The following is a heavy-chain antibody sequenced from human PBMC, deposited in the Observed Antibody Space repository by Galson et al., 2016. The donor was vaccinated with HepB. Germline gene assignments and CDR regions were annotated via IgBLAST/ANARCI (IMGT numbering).Heavy chain of an antibody. CDR3: VRAVYDMLTGYSLDY. D-gene: IGHD3-9*01. CDR1: GFIFSVCE. Sequence: SLRLSCAASGFIFSVCEMNWVRQAPGKGLEWVSYISSSGSPIYYADSVKGRFIVSRDNAKNSLYLQMSSLRAEDTAIYYCVRAVYDMLTGYSLDYWGQGTLVTVSS. V-gene: IGHV3-48*03. J-gene: IGHJ4*02. CDR2: ISSSGSPI.